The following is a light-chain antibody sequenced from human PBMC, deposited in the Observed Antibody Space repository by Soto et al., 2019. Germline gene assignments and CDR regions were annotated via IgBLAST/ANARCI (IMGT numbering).Light chain of an antibody. V-gene: IGKV3-15*01. J-gene: IGKJ2*01. Sequence: EIVLTQSPVTLSVSPGERATLSCRASKSISNHLAWYQQKPGQPPRRLIYGASTRSTGIPARFSGSGSGTEFALTISSLQSEDFAVYYCQQYNNWPPRTFGQGTKLEIK. CDR3: QQYNNWPPRT. CDR1: KSISNH. CDR2: GAS.